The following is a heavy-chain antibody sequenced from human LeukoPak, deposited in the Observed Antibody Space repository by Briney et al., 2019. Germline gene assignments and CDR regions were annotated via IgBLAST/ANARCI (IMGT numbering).Heavy chain of an antibody. CDR2: ISSSSSTI. J-gene: IGHJ5*02. V-gene: IGHV3-48*01. Sequence: PGGSLRLSCAASGFTFSSYSMNWVRQAPGKGLEWVSYISSSSSTIYYADSVKGRFTISRDNAKNSLYLQMNSLRAEDTAVYYCARRGIEDSSGYYNWFDPWGQGTLVTVSS. CDR1: GFTFSSYS. D-gene: IGHD3-22*01. CDR3: ARRGIEDSSGYYNWFDP.